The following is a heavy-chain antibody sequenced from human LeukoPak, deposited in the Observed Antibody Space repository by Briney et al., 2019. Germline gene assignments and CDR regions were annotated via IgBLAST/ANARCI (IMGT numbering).Heavy chain of an antibody. D-gene: IGHD5-12*01. CDR1: GGSISSGGYY. Sequence: SQTLSLTCTVSGGSISSGGYYWSWIRQHPGTGLEWIGYIYYSGSTYYNPSLKSRVTISVDTSKNQFSLKLSSVTAADTAVYYCARVRGYSGYDYPFDYWGQGILVTVSS. V-gene: IGHV4-31*03. CDR2: IYYSGST. CDR3: ARVRGYSGYDYPFDY. J-gene: IGHJ4*02.